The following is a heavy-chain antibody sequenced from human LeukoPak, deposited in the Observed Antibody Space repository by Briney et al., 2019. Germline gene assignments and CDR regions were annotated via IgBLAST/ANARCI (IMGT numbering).Heavy chain of an antibody. D-gene: IGHD3-22*01. CDR1: GYIFTSYW. CDR2: SYPRDSDT. J-gene: IGHJ1*01. Sequence: GEALKISWKGSGYIFTSYWIGLVREMPAQGLESGVVSYPRDSDTRYSPSFQGKVTISADKSISTAYLQWSSLKASDTAMYYCARDGDYYDSSGYAPFQHWGQGTLVTVSS. V-gene: IGHV5-51*01. CDR3: ARDGDYYDSSGYAPFQH.